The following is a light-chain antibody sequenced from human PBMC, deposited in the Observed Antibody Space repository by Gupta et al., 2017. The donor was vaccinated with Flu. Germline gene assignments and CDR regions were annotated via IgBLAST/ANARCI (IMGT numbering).Light chain of an antibody. CDR3: SSQAGRVTWV. V-gene: IGLV2-11*01. CDR1: SNDVGGYNR. J-gene: IGLJ1*01. CDR2: DVT. Sequence: QSAPTQPRSVSGSPGQSVTISCTGTSNDVGGYNRVSWYEQRPGKAPKLILYDVTERPSGVPDRFSGSKSGNTASLTISGLQADDEADYYCSSQAGRVTWVFGTGTTVTVL.